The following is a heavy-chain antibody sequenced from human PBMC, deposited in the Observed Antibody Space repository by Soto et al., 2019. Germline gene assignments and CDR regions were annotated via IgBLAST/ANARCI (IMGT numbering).Heavy chain of an antibody. D-gene: IGHD5-18*01. V-gene: IGHV3-74*03. CDR3: VTSGYNYGNDVFDR. CDR1: GFTFSRYW. Sequence: EVQLVESGGGLVQPGGSLRLSCAASGFTFSRYWMHWVRQAPGKGLVWVSHIKSDATITTYADSVKGRFTISRDNAKSTVSREMNRVRDEERAVDYCVTSGYNYGNDVFDRWGQGKVVTVAS. J-gene: IGHJ3*02. CDR2: IKSDATIT.